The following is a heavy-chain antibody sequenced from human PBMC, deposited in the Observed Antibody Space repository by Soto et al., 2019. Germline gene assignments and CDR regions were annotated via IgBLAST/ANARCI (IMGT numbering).Heavy chain of an antibody. Sequence: QVQLVESGGGVVQPGRSLRLSCAASGFTFSMSGMHWVRQAPGEGLEWVGVIYYDGSEQYYGDSVKGRFTISRDNSKNTLYLQMNSLREEDTAVYYCAKEESIGWYRTADYWGQGTLVTVSS. CDR3: AKEESIGWYRTADY. CDR1: GFTFSMSG. J-gene: IGHJ4*02. D-gene: IGHD6-19*01. V-gene: IGHV3-30*18. CDR2: IYYDGSEQ.